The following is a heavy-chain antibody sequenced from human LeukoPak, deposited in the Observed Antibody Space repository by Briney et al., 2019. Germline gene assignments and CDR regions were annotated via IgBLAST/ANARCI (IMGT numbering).Heavy chain of an antibody. CDR2: IYYSGST. CDR3: ARDYYDSSGFTLDDGNWFDP. J-gene: IGHJ5*02. V-gene: IGHV4-39*07. CDR1: GGSISSSSYY. Sequence: PSETLSLTCTVSGGSISSSSYYWGWIRQPPGKGLEWIGSIYYSGSTYYNPSLKSRVTISVDTSKNQFSLKLSSVTAADTAVYYCARDYYDSSGFTLDDGNWFDPWGQGTLVTVSS. D-gene: IGHD3-22*01.